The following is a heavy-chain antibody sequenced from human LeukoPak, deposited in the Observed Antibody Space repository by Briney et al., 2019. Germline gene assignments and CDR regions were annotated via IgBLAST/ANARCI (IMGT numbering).Heavy chain of an antibody. V-gene: IGHV3-48*03. CDR1: GFIFSRYE. CDR3: ARGWLFDP. J-gene: IGHJ5*02. Sequence: PGGSLRLSCEASGFIFSRYEMNWVRQAPGKGLEWVSYIRSSGSSRFYADSVKGRFTISRDNAKNSLFLQMNSLRAEDTAIYYCARGWLFDPWGQGTLVTVSS. CDR2: IRSSGSSR. D-gene: IGHD5-12*01.